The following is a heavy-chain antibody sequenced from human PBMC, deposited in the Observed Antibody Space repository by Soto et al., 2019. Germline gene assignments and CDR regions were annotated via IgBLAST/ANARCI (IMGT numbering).Heavy chain of an antibody. Sequence: SETLSLTCAVYGGSFSGYYWSWIRQPPGKGLEWIGEINHSGSTNYNPSLKSRVTISVDTSKNQFSLELSSVTAADTAVYYCETETSLPGPSCFDTWGQGTLVTVSS. CDR1: GGSFSGYY. V-gene: IGHV4-34*01. CDR3: ETETSLPGPSCFDT. CDR2: INHSGST. D-gene: IGHD6-6*01. J-gene: IGHJ5*02.